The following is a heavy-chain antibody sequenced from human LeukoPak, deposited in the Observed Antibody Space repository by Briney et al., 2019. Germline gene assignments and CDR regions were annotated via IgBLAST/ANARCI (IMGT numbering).Heavy chain of an antibody. J-gene: IGHJ4*02. Sequence: PGGSLRLSCAASGFTFSTYSMKWVRQAPGKGLEWVSYISSSSSTLYYAGSVRGRFTISRDNAKNSLYLQMNSLRAEDTAVYYCARDNWGPDYWGQGILVTVSS. D-gene: IGHD7-27*01. CDR2: ISSSSSTL. CDR1: GFTFSTYS. CDR3: ARDNWGPDY. V-gene: IGHV3-48*04.